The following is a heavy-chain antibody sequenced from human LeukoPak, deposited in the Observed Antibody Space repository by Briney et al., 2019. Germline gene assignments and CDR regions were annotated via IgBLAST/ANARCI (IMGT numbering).Heavy chain of an antibody. J-gene: IGHJ4*02. CDR1: GGSISSGGYY. CDR2: IYYSGST. D-gene: IGHD2-21*01. Sequence: SQTLSLTCTVSGGSISSGGYYWSWIRQHPGKGLEWIGYIYYSGSTYYNPSLKSRVTISVDTSKNQFSLKLSSATAADTAVYYCARGRAVIYFDYWGQGTLVTVSS. V-gene: IGHV4-31*03. CDR3: ARGRAVIYFDY.